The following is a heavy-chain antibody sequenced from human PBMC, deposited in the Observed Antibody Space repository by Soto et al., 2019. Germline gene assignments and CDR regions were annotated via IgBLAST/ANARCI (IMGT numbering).Heavy chain of an antibody. V-gene: IGHV4-59*01. CDR2: VYYGGST. J-gene: IGHJ5*02. D-gene: IGHD5-18*01. CDR3: ARDQEDTAMDHNWFDP. Sequence: SETLSLTCTVSGGSISSYYWSWIRKPPGKGQEWIGYVYYGGSTNYNPSLKSRVTISVDTSKNEFFLKLSSVTAADTAVYYCARDQEDTAMDHNWFDPWGQGTLVTVSS. CDR1: GGSISSYY.